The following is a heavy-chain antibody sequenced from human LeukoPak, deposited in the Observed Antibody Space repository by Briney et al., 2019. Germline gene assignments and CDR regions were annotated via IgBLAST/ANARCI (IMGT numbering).Heavy chain of an antibody. Sequence: ASVKVSCRASGYTFTDYYIHWVRQAPGQGLEWMGWINSDNGGTNYAQKFQGRVTMTRDTSIRTVYMDLSRLRSDDTAVFYCTREARVGNWFDPWGQGTQVTVSS. CDR1: GYTFTDYY. J-gene: IGHJ5*02. V-gene: IGHV1-2*02. CDR2: INSDNGGT. CDR3: TREARVGNWFDP. D-gene: IGHD2-2*01.